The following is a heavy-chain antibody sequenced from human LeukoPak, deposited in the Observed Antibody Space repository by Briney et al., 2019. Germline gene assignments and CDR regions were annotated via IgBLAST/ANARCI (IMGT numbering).Heavy chain of an antibody. CDR2: INPNSGGT. CDR1: GYTFTGYY. D-gene: IGHD6-13*01. V-gene: IGHV1-2*04. J-gene: IGHJ3*02. Sequence: ASVKVSCKASGYTFTGYYMHWVRQAPGQGLEWMGWINPNSGGTNYAQKFQGWVTMTRDTSISTAYMELSSLRAEDTAVYYCAKDRRFRQLVPNAFDIWGQGTMVTVSP. CDR3: AKDRRFRQLVPNAFDI.